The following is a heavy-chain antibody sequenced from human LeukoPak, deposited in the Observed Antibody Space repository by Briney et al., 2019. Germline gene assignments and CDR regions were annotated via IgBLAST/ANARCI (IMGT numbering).Heavy chain of an antibody. CDR2: IYYSGFT. CDR1: GGSISSYY. Sequence: SETLSLTCTVSGGSISSYYWNWIRQPPGKGLEWIGYIYYSGFTNYNTSLKSRVTISVDTSKNQFSLKLSSVTAADTAVYYWARARSTYYYDSSGYVLDYWGQGTLVTVSS. CDR3: ARARSTYYYDSSGYVLDY. J-gene: IGHJ4*02. V-gene: IGHV4-59*01. D-gene: IGHD3-22*01.